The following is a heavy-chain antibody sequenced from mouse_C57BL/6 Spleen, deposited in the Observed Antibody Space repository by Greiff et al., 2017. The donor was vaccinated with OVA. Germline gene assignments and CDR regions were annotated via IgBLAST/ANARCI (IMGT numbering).Heavy chain of an antibody. CDR2: INPNNGGT. J-gene: IGHJ1*03. CDR1: GYTFTDYN. D-gene: IGHD2-3*01. Sequence: EVKLMESGPELVKPGASVKMSCKASGYTFTDYNMHWVKQSHGKSLEWIGYINPNNGGTSYNQKFKGKATLTVNKSSSTAYMELRSLTSEDSAVYYCARWLLLWYFDVWGTGTTVTVSS. CDR3: ARWLLLWYFDV. V-gene: IGHV1-22*01.